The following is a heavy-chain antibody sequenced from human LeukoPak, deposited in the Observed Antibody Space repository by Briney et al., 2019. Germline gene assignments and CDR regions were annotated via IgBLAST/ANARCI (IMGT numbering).Heavy chain of an antibody. V-gene: IGHV4-59*01. J-gene: IGHJ3*02. D-gene: IGHD3-22*01. CDR1: GVSLSSYY. CDR2: IYYSGST. CDR3: ARDKDYFDSGGAFDI. Sequence: SETLPLTCTVSGVSLSSYYWSWIRQPPGKGLEWIGYIYYSGSTNYNPSLKSRDTMSVDTSKNQFSLKLSSVTAADTAVYYCARDKDYFDSGGAFDIWGQGTMVTVSS.